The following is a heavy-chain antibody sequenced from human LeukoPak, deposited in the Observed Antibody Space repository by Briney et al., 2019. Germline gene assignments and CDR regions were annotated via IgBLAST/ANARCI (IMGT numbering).Heavy chain of an antibody. CDR1: GFTFSSYS. Sequence: GGSLRLSCAASGFTFSSYSMNWVRQAPGKGLEWVSSISSSSSYIYYADSVKGRFTISRDNAKNSLYLQMNSLRAEDTAVYYCAKDGGIVVVQENAFDIWGQGTMVTVSS. CDR3: AKDGGIVVVQENAFDI. CDR2: ISSSSSYI. V-gene: IGHV3-21*01. J-gene: IGHJ3*02. D-gene: IGHD3-22*01.